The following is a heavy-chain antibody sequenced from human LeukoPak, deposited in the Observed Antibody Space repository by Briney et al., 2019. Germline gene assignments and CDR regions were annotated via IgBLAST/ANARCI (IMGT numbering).Heavy chain of an antibody. Sequence: SETLSLTCTVSGYSISSGYYWGWIRQPPGKGLEWIGSIYHSGNTYYNPSLKSRVTISVDTSKNQFSLKLSSVTAADTAVYYCASMKWELPRDSFYFDYWGQGTLVTVSS. V-gene: IGHV4-38-2*02. D-gene: IGHD1-26*01. CDR2: IYHSGNT. CDR1: GYSISSGYY. CDR3: ASMKWELPRDSFYFDY. J-gene: IGHJ4*02.